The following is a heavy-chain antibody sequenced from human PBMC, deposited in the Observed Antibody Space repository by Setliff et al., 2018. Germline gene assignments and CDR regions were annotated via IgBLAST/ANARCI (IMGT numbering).Heavy chain of an antibody. CDR2: IYTSGTT. Sequence: SETLSLTCTVSGASIGSGSHYWSWIRQPAGSGLEWIGRIYTSGTTNYSPSLKSRVSISSDPSKNVISLKLNSVTAADTAVYFCAREYVVISFVRNTHSHYGMDVWGQGTTVTSP. D-gene: IGHD2-21*01. CDR3: AREYVVISFVRNTHSHYGMDV. CDR1: GASIGSGSHY. J-gene: IGHJ6*02. V-gene: IGHV4-61*02.